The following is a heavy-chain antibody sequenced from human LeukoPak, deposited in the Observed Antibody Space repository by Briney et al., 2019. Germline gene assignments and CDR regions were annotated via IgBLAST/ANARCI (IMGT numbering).Heavy chain of an antibody. CDR1: GGSFSDYY. D-gene: IGHD3-22*01. Sequence: SETLSLTCAVYGGSFSDYYWSWIRQPPGKGLEWIGEINHSGNTNYNPSLKSQVTISVDTSKNQFSLKLSSVTAADTAVYYCARRRSYSSGYYYWGQGTLVTVSS. J-gene: IGHJ4*02. CDR2: INHSGNT. CDR3: ARRRSYSSGYYY. V-gene: IGHV4-34*01.